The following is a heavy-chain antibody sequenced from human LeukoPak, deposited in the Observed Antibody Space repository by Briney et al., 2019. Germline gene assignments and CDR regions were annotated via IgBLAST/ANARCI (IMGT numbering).Heavy chain of an antibody. CDR3: ARDPYSSSPL. V-gene: IGHV4-59*01. D-gene: IGHD6-6*01. CDR2: IYYSGST. CDR1: GGSISSYY. Sequence: PSETLSLTCTVSGGSISSYYWSWIRQPPGKGLEWIGYIYYSGSTNYNPSLKSRVTISVDTSKNQFSLKLSSVTAADTAVYYCARDPYSSSPLWGQGTLVTVSS. J-gene: IGHJ4*02.